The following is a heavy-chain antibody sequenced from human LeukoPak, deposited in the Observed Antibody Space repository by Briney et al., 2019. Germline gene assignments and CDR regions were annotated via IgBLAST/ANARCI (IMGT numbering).Heavy chain of an antibody. CDR1: GYTFTNHA. J-gene: IGHJ5*01. V-gene: IGHV1-3*04. D-gene: IGHD6-13*01. CDR3: ARPGASSPGNWFAS. Sequence: ASVKVSCKASGYTFTNHAMHWVRQAPGQGLEWMGWINTADGNTKYSQKFQGRVTITRVTSASIVYLELTSLRSEDTAVYYCARPGASSPGNWFASWGQGTLVTVSS. CDR2: INTADGNT.